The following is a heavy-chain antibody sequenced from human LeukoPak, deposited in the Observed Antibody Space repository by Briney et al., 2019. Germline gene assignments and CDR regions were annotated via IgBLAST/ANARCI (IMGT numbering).Heavy chain of an antibody. CDR2: INPNSGGT. CDR1: VYTFTGYY. D-gene: IGHD6-13*01. Sequence: GASVKVSCKASVYTFTGYYMHWVRQAPGQGLEWMGRINPNSGGTNYAQKFQGRVTMTRDTSISAAYMDLSRLRSDDTAVYYCARDYKSLSRIAAAGTYDYWGQGTLVTVSS. CDR3: ARDYKSLSRIAAAGTYDY. J-gene: IGHJ4*02. V-gene: IGHV1-2*06.